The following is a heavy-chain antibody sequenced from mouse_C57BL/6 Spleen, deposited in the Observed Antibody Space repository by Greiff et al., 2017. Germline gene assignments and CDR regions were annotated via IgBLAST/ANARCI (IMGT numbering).Heavy chain of an antibody. J-gene: IGHJ4*01. CDR2: IYPGSGST. CDR1: GYTFTSYW. Sequence: VQLQQPGAELVKPGASVKMSCKASGYTFTSYWITWVKQRPGQGLEWIGDIYPGSGSTNYNEKFKSKATLTVDTSSSTAYMQLSSLTSEDSAVYYCAREGEMDYYAMDYWGQGTSVTVSS. CDR3: AREGEMDYYAMDY. V-gene: IGHV1-55*01.